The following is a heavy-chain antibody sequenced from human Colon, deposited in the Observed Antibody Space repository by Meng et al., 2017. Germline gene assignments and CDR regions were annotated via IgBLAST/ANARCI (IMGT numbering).Heavy chain of an antibody. V-gene: IGHV4-30-4*03. CDR3: TKPLGYSGYVLF. J-gene: IGHJ4*02. D-gene: IGHD5-12*01. Sequence: GQLQGSGPGLVQPYQTLSLTCPVSGGSISSGDYYWSWIRQPPGKGLEWIGYIYYSGSTYSNASLKSRVTISVDTSKNQISLNLSSATAADTAVYYCTKPLGYSGYVLFWGQGKLVTVSS. CDR1: GGSISSGDYY. CDR2: IYYSGST.